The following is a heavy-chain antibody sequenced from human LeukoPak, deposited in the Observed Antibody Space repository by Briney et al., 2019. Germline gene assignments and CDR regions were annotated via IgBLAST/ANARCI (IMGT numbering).Heavy chain of an antibody. CDR3: GRPLHDYGGNLVAFDI. CDR2: ISSSDSTI. CDR1: GFTFSSYE. J-gene: IGHJ3*02. Sequence: GGSLRLSCAASGFTFSSYEMNWVRQAPGKGLEWVSYISSSDSTIYYADSLKGRFTISRDNAKNSLYLQMNSLRAEDTAVYYCGRPLHDYGGNLVAFDIWGQGTMVTVSS. V-gene: IGHV3-48*03. D-gene: IGHD4-23*01.